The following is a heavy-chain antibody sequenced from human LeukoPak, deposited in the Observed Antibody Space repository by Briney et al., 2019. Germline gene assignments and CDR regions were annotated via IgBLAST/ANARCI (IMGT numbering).Heavy chain of an antibody. Sequence: GGSLRLSCAASGFTVSSNYMSWVRQAPGKGLEWVSVIYSGGSTYYADSVKGRFTISRDNCKSTLYIQMNSLRAEDTAVYYCAKLLYYYDSSQPYWGQGTLVTVSS. V-gene: IGHV3-53*01. D-gene: IGHD3-22*01. CDR3: AKLLYYYDSSQPY. CDR1: GFTVSSNY. J-gene: IGHJ4*02. CDR2: IYSGGST.